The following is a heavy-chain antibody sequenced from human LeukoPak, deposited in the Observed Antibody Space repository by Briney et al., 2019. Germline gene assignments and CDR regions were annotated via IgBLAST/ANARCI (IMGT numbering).Heavy chain of an antibody. CDR1: GGSFRCHY. J-gene: IGHJ4*02. V-gene: IGHV4-34*01. CDR2: INHSGST. D-gene: IGHD3-10*01. Sequence: SETLSLTCAVYGGSFRCHYWTWIRQPPGMGLEWIGEINHSGSTTYNPSLNTRVTISVDTSKNQISLKLSSVTAADTAVYYCARPRYGSGSLDSWGQGTLVTVSS. CDR3: ARPRYGSGSLDS.